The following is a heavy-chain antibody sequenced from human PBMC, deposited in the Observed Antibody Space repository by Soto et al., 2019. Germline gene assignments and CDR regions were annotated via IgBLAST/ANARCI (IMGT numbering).Heavy chain of an antibody. V-gene: IGHV3-30-3*02. CDR2: ISYDGSNK. CDR3: AKTDFSGSYGY. Sequence: PGGSLRLSCAASGFTFSSYAMHWVRQAPGKGLEWVAVISYDGSNKYYADSVKGRFTISRDNSKNTLYLQMNSLRAEDTAVYYCAKTDFSGSYGYRGQGTLVTVSS. D-gene: IGHD1-26*01. CDR1: GFTFSSYA. J-gene: IGHJ4*02.